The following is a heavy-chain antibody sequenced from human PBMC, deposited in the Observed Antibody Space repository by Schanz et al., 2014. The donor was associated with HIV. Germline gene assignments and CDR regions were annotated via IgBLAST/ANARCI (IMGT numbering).Heavy chain of an antibody. CDR3: ANTEFPYSSSSDYYYGMDV. Sequence: QVQLVESGGGVVQPGRSLRLSCAASGFTFSSYGMHWVRQAPGKGLEWVAVIWYDGTNKYYADSVKGRFTISRDNSRKTLYLQMNSLRVEGTAVYYCANTEFPYSSSSDYYYGMDVWGQGTTVTVSS. CDR2: IWYDGTNK. CDR1: GFTFSSYG. J-gene: IGHJ6*02. D-gene: IGHD6-6*01. V-gene: IGHV3-33*06.